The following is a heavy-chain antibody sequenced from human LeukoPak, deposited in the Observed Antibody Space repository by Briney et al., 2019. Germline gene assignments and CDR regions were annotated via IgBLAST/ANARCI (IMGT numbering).Heavy chain of an antibody. Sequence: ASVKVSCKASGYTFTSYGISWVRQAPGQGLEWMGWINPNSGNTNFAQKFQGRVSMTRDTSISTAYMDLTRLTSDDTAVYYCARGSSEVAVHNNWFDPWGQGTLVTVSS. CDR2: INPNSGNT. J-gene: IGHJ5*02. V-gene: IGHV1-2*02. CDR1: GYTFTSYG. D-gene: IGHD6-19*01. CDR3: ARGSSEVAVHNNWFDP.